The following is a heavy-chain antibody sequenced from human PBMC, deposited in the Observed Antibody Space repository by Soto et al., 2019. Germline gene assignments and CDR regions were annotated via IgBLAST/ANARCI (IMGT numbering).Heavy chain of an antibody. D-gene: IGHD1-20*01. J-gene: IGHJ6*02. CDR2: IVPMFGST. Sequence: QVQLVQSGAEVKTPGSSVKVSCEASGGTFSSYGVSWVRQAPGQGLEWVGGIVPMFGSTNYAQKFQGRITITADKSTSTVYMELSSLRSEDTAVYYCARGEKALITPIYYYYGMDVWGQGTTVTVSS. CDR1: GGTFSSYG. V-gene: IGHV1-69*06. CDR3: ARGEKALITPIYYYYGMDV.